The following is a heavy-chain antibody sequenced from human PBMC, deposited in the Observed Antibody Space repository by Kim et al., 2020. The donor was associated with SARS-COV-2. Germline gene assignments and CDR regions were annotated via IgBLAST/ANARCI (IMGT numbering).Heavy chain of an antibody. CDR3: ARDLEVTMVPRGWFDP. Sequence: ASVKVSCKASGYTFTSYAMNWVRQAPGQGLEWMGWINTNTGNPTYAQGFTGRFVFSLDTSVSTAYLQISSLKAEDTAVYYCARDLEVTMVPRGWFDPWGQGTLVTVSS. D-gene: IGHD3-10*01. V-gene: IGHV7-4-1*02. CDR2: INTNTGNP. J-gene: IGHJ5*02. CDR1: GYTFTSYA.